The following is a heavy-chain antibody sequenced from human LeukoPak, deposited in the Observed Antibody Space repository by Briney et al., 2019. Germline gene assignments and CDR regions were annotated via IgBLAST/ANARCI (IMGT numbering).Heavy chain of an antibody. J-gene: IGHJ5*02. CDR1: GFTFSDYW. Sequence: PGGSLRLSCAASGFTFSDYWMHWVRQASGKGLVGVSRINSDGRITSYADSVKGRFTISRDNAKNSLYLQMNSLRAEDTAVYYCATMSNWFDPWGQGTLVTVSS. V-gene: IGHV3-74*01. CDR3: ATMSNWFDP. CDR2: INSDGRIT.